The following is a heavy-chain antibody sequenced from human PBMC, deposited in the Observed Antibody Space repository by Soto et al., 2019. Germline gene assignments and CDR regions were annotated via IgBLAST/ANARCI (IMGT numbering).Heavy chain of an antibody. Sequence: QVQLVQSGAEVKKPGSSVKVSCKASGGTFSSYAISWVRQAPGQGLEWMGGIIPIFGTANYAQKFQGRVTITADESTSTAYMELSSLRSEDTAVYYCAREGVGYCSGGSCETWFDPWGQGTLVTVAS. V-gene: IGHV1-69*01. J-gene: IGHJ5*02. CDR1: GGTFSSYA. D-gene: IGHD2-15*01. CDR2: IIPIFGTA. CDR3: AREGVGYCSGGSCETWFDP.